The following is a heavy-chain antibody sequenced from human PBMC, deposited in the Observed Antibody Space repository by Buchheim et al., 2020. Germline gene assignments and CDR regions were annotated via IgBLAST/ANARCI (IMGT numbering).Heavy chain of an antibody. CDR1: GGSISSSSYY. V-gene: IGHV4-39*01. Sequence: QLQLQESGPGLVKPSETLSLTCTVSGGSISSSSYYWGWIRQPPGKGLEWIGSIYYSGSTYYNPSLKSRVTIAVDTSKNQFSLKRSSVTAADTAVYYCARLIRERPGKDYWGQGTL. D-gene: IGHD1-14*01. CDR2: IYYSGST. J-gene: IGHJ4*02. CDR3: ARLIRERPGKDY.